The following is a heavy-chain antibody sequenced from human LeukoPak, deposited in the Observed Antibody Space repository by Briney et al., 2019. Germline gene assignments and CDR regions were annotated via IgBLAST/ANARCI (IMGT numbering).Heavy chain of an antibody. CDR1: GGSISSYY. D-gene: IGHD5-18*01. CDR2: IYYSGST. J-gene: IGHJ4*02. V-gene: IGHV4-59*01. CDR3: AREGSGGSYGSAIYFFDY. Sequence: PSETLSLTCTVSGGSISSYYWSWIRQPPGKGLEWIGYIYYSGSTNYNPSLKSRVTISVDTSKHQFSLKLSSVTAADTAVYYCAREGSGGSYGSAIYFFDYWGQGTLVTVSS.